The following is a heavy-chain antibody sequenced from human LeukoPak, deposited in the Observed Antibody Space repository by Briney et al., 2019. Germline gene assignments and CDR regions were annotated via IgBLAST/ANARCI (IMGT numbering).Heavy chain of an antibody. CDR2: IYYSGST. Sequence: SETLSLTCTVSGGSISSSSYYWGWLRQPPGTGLEWLGSIYYSGSTYYNPSLKSRVTISVDTSKNQFSLKLSSVTAADTAVYYCARDGAAAGPYYFDYWGQGTLVTVSS. J-gene: IGHJ4*02. CDR3: ARDGAAAGPYYFDY. D-gene: IGHD6-13*01. V-gene: IGHV4-39*02. CDR1: GGSISSSSYY.